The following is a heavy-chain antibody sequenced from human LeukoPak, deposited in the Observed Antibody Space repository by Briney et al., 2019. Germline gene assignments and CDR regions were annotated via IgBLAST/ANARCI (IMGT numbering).Heavy chain of an antibody. CDR3: VSRNYGSSPFDY. CDR1: GGSFSGYY. Sequence: PSETLSLTCAVYGGSFSGYYWSWIRQPPGKGLAWVSRISSDGSNTNYADSVKGRFTISRDNAKNTLYLQMDSLTAEDTAVYYCVSRNYGSSPFDYWGQGTLVTVSS. J-gene: IGHJ4*02. CDR2: ISSDGSNT. V-gene: IGHV3-74*01. D-gene: IGHD4-17*01.